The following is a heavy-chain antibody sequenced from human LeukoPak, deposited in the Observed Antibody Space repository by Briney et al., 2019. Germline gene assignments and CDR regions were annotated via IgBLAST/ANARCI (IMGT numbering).Heavy chain of an antibody. CDR3: ARPDYDFWSGPYYFDY. CDR1: GFTFSSYW. D-gene: IGHD3-3*01. J-gene: IGHJ4*02. CDR2: IKQDGSEK. Sequence: PGGSLRLSCAASGFTFSSYWMSWVRQAPGKGLEWVANIKQDGSEKYYVDSVKGRFTISRDNAKNSLYLQMNSLRAEDTAVYYCARPDYDFWSGPYYFDYWGQGTLVTVSS. V-gene: IGHV3-7*01.